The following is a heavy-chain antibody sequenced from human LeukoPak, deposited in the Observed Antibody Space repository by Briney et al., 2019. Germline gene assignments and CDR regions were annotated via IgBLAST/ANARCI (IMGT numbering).Heavy chain of an antibody. CDR2: IYPYTGAT. CDR1: GYTFSGTGWY. D-gene: IGHD4-17*01. J-gene: IGHJ6*02. CDR3: ARRDYGNYYYGMDV. V-gene: IGHV1-2*02. Sequence: ASVKVSCKASGYTFSGTGWYLYWLRQAPGQGLECMGWIYPYTGATHYAQKFQGRVAMTRDTSISTAYMELSRLRSDDTAVYYCARRDYGNYYYGMDVWGQGTTVTVSS.